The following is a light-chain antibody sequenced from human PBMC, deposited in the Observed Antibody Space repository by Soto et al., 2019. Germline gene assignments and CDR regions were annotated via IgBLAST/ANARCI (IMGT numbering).Light chain of an antibody. Sequence: QAVVTQEPSFSVSPGRTVTLTCGLSSGSVSTSYYPSWYQQTPGQAPRTLIYSTNTRSSGVTDRFSGSILGNKAALTITGAQADDEADYYCALYMGSGIWVFGGGTKVTVL. CDR1: SGSVSTSYY. V-gene: IGLV8-61*01. CDR2: STN. CDR3: ALYMGSGIWV. J-gene: IGLJ3*02.